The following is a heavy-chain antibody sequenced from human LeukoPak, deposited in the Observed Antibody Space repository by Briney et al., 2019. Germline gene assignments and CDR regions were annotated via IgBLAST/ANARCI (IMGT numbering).Heavy chain of an antibody. V-gene: IGHV4-39*01. CDR3: ARRTVTTLVDP. CDR2: IYYSGST. J-gene: IGHJ5*02. Sequence: SETLSLTCTVSGGSISSSSYYWGWIRQPPGKGLEWIGSIYYSGSTYYNPSLKSRVTISVDTSKNQFSLKLSSVTAADTAVYYCARRTVTTLVDPWGQGTLVTVSS. D-gene: IGHD4-17*01. CDR1: GGSISSSSYY.